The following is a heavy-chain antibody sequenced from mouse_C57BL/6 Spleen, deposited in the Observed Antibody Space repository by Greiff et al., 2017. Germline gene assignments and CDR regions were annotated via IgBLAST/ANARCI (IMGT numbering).Heavy chain of an antibody. D-gene: IGHD1-1*01. CDR1: GYTFTSYW. CDR2: IYPGSGST. CDR3: ASPYYYGSSPLAY. V-gene: IGHV1-55*01. Sequence: VQLQQPGAELVKPGASVKMSCKASGYTFTSYWITWVKQRPGQGLEWIGDIYPGSGSTNYNEKFKSKATLTVDTSSSTAYMQLSSLTSEDSAVYYCASPYYYGSSPLAYWGQGTLVTVSA. J-gene: IGHJ3*01.